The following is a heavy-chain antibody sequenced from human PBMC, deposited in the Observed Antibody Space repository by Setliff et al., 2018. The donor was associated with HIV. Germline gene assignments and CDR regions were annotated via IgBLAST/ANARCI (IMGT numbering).Heavy chain of an antibody. D-gene: IGHD5-18*01. CDR1: GYIFSSYT. J-gene: IGHJ4*02. CDR2: INTANYKT. V-gene: IGHV1-3*04. CDR3: AKEGDRYGLDLDY. Sequence: ASVKVSCKASGYIFSSYTMHWVRQAPGQRLEWMGWINTANYKTKYSQKFQGRVTITRDTSASTAYMELSSLRSEDTAVYYCAKEGDRYGLDLDYWGQGALVTVSS.